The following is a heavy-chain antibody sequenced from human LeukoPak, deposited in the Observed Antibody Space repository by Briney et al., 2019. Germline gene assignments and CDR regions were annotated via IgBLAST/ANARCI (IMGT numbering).Heavy chain of an antibody. V-gene: IGHV3-23*01. Sequence: PPWGSLRLSCAASGFTFNNNAMSWVRQAPGKGLEWVSGISGSGGSAYYADSVKGRFTISRHNSKNTLYLQMNSLRAEDTAVYYCARGDRAFDIWGQGTMVTVST. J-gene: IGHJ3*02. D-gene: IGHD3-16*01. CDR2: ISGSGGSA. CDR1: GFTFNNNA. CDR3: ARGDRAFDI.